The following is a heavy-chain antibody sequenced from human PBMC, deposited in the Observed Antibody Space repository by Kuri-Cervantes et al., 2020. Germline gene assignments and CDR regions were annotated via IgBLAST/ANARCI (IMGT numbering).Heavy chain of an antibody. CDR2: IWYDGSNK. D-gene: IGHD1-14*01. Sequence: GESLKISCAASGFTFSSCGMHWVRQAPGKGLEWVAVIWYDGSNKYYADSVKGRFTISRDNSKNTLYLQMNSLRAEDTAVYYCARETESDAFDIWGQGTMVTVSS. CDR1: GFTFSSCG. V-gene: IGHV3-33*01. CDR3: ARETESDAFDI. J-gene: IGHJ3*02.